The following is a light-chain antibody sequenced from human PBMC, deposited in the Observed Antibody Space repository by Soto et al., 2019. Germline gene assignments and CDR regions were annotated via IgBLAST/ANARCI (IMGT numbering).Light chain of an antibody. CDR3: QQRNYWPIT. Sequence: ETVLTQSPATLSLSPGERVTLSCRASQTVSIYLAWYQQKPGQAPRLLIYDASNRATDIPPRFSGSGSGTDFTLTISSLEPEDFAVYYCQQRNYWPITFGQGTRLEIK. CDR1: QTVSIY. V-gene: IGKV3-11*01. CDR2: DAS. J-gene: IGKJ5*01.